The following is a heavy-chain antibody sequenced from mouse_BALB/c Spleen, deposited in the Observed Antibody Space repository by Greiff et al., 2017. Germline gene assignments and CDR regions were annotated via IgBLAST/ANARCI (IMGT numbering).Heavy chain of an antibody. D-gene: IGHD3-1*01. Sequence: LQQPGSELVRPGASVKLSCKASGYTFTSYWMHWVKQRPGQGLEWIGNIYPGSGSTNYDEKFKSKATLTVDTSSSTAYMQLSSLTSEDSAVYYCTRQLGLRGYYAMDYWGQGTSVTVSS. V-gene: IGHV1S22*01. J-gene: IGHJ4*01. CDR3: TRQLGLRGYYAMDY. CDR2: IYPGSGST. CDR1: GYTFTSYW.